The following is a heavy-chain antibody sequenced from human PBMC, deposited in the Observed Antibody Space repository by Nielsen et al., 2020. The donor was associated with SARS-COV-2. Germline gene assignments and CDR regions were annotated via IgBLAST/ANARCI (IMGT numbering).Heavy chain of an antibody. V-gene: IGHV4-34*01. J-gene: IGHJ4*02. CDR3: AREGTAAAGYFDY. Sequence: SETLSLTCAVYGGSFSGYYWSWIRQPPGKGLEWIGEINHSGSTNYNPSLKSRVTISVDTSKNQFSLKLSSVTAADTAVYYCAREGTAAAGYFDYWGQGTLVTVSS. D-gene: IGHD6-13*01. CDR1: GGSFSGYY. CDR2: INHSGST.